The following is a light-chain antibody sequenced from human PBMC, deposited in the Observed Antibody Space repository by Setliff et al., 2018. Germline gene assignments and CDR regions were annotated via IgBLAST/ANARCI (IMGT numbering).Light chain of an antibody. CDR3: SSYTSNTFV. Sequence: QSALAQPASVSGSPGQSITISCTGTSSDVGGYNYVSWYQQYPGKAPKLMIFDVNKRPSGVSSRFSGSKSGNTASLTISGLQVEDEADYYCSSYTSNTFVFAAGTKVTVL. CDR1: SSDVGGYNY. V-gene: IGLV2-14*01. CDR2: DVN. J-gene: IGLJ1*01.